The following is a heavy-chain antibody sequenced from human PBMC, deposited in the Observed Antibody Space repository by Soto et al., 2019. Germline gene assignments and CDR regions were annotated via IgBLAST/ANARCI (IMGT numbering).Heavy chain of an antibody. CDR3: TREFRTSGSRDAVDI. CDR1: GFTVSSNY. J-gene: IGHJ3*02. CDR2: TYPGGTT. D-gene: IGHD1-26*01. Sequence: PGGSLRLSCAASGFTVSSNYMRWVRQARGRGLEGVSVTYPGGTTHYADSVKGRFTISRDNSKNTMDLQMNSLRADDTAMYYCTREFRTSGSRDAVDIWGQGTVVTVSS. V-gene: IGHV3-66*01.